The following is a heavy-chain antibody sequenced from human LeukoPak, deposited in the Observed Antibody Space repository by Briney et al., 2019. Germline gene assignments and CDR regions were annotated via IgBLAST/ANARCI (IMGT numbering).Heavy chain of an antibody. CDR2: IRYDGSNK. D-gene: IGHD3-22*01. Sequence: PGGSLRLSCAASGFTFSSYAMHWVRQAPGKGLEWVAFIRYDGSNKYYADSVKGRFTISRDNSKNTLYLQMNSLRAEDTAVYYCAKDHESDGYPCLDHWGLGTLVTVSS. J-gene: IGHJ4*02. V-gene: IGHV3-30*02. CDR3: AKDHESDGYPCLDH. CDR1: GFTFSSYA.